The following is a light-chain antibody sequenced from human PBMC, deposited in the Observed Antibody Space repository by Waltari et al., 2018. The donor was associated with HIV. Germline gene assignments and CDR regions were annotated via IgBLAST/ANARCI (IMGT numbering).Light chain of an antibody. CDR1: SSDVGGYNY. V-gene: IGLV2-8*01. Sequence: QSALTQPPSASGSPGQSVTISCTGTSSDVGGYNYVSWYQQHPGKAPKLMIYEVSKRPSGVPDRFSGSKSGNTASLTVSGRQAEDEADYYCSSYAGSNNFEVVFGGGTKLTVL. CDR2: EVS. J-gene: IGLJ2*01. CDR3: SSYAGSNNFEVV.